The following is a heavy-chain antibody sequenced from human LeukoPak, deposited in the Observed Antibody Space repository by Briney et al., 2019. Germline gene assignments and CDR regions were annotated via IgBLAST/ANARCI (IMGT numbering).Heavy chain of an antibody. V-gene: IGHV3-30*02. D-gene: IGHD3-3*01. CDR2: IRYDGSNK. CDR3: AKRHSITIFGVVITPYYYYYMDV. J-gene: IGHJ6*03. Sequence: GGSLRLSCAASGFTFSSYGMHWVRQAPGKGLEWVAFIRYDGSNKYYADSVKGRFTTSRDNSKNTLYLQMNSLRAEDTAVYYCAKRHSITIFGVVITPYYYYYMDVWGKGTTVTVSS. CDR1: GFTFSSYG.